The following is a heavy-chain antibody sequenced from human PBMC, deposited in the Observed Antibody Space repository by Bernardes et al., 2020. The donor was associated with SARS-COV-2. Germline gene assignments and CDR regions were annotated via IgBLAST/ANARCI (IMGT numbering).Heavy chain of an antibody. D-gene: IGHD6-13*01. Sequence: SETLSLTCTVSGGSISSYYWSWIRQPPGKGLEWIGYINYSGSTTYNPPPKSRVTISVDTSKNQFSLKLSSVTAADTAVYYCARIIAAAGSSYYYYYMDVWGKGTTVTVSS. CDR1: GGSISSYY. CDR2: INYSGST. J-gene: IGHJ6*03. CDR3: ARIIAAAGSSYYYYYMDV. V-gene: IGHV4-59*01.